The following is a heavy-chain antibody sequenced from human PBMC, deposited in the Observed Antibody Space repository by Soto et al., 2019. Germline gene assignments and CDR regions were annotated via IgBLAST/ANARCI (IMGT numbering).Heavy chain of an antibody. CDR3: ARGGEYQMRGCMDV. D-gene: IGHD2-2*01. Sequence: HPGGSLRLSCAASGFSFSSYEMNWVRQAPGEGLEWVSYISRSGSSIFHADSVKGRFTISRDNAKNSLYLQMNSLRAEDTAVYFCARGGEYQMRGCMDVWGQGTTVTVSS. V-gene: IGHV3-48*03. CDR2: ISRSGSSI. J-gene: IGHJ6*02. CDR1: GFSFSSYE.